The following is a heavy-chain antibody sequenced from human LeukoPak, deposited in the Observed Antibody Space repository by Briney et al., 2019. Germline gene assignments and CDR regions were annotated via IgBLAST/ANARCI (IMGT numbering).Heavy chain of an antibody. V-gene: IGHV4-34*01. D-gene: IGHD6-19*01. CDR3: ARRVFSSGWYGGYYFDY. Sequence: PSETLSLTCAVYGGSFSGYYWWIRQPPGKGLEWIGEINHSGSTNYNPSLKSRDTISVDTSKNQFSLKLNSVTAADTAVYYCARRVFSSGWYGGYYFDYWGQGTLVTVSS. CDR2: INHSGST. J-gene: IGHJ4*02. CDR1: GGSFSGYY.